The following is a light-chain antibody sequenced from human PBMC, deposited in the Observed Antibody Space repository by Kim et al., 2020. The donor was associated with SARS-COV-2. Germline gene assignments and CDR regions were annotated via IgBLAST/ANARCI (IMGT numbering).Light chain of an antibody. CDR1: SPNGGGQV. CDR3: AAWDDSLTHLL. Sequence: PGEGGNHFCSWSSPNGGGQVGAWVPQPPGTAPKTPPGSNQRPSGVPDRFSASKSGTSASLAISGLQSEDEGDYFCAAWDDSLTHLLFGGGTQLTVL. CDR2: GSN. J-gene: IGLJ3*02. V-gene: IGLV1-44*01.